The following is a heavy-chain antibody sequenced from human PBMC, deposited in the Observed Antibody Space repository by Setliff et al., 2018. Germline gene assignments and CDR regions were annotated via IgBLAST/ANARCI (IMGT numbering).Heavy chain of an antibody. CDR1: GGSFSGYY. D-gene: IGHD6-19*01. V-gene: IGHV4-34*12. Sequence: SETLSLTCAVYGGSFSGYYWSWIRQPPGKRLEWIGEIIHSGSTNYNPSPKSRVTMSIDTSKNQFSLKLNSVTAADMAVYYCAREQWLDPPGYYYMDVWAKGTTVTVSS. CDR3: AREQWLDPPGYYYMDV. CDR2: IIHSGST. J-gene: IGHJ6*03.